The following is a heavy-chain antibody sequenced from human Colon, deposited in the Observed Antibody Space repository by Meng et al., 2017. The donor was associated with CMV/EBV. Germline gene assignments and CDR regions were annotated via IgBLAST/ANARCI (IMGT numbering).Heavy chain of an antibody. J-gene: IGHJ4*02. CDR2: LYSSGST. V-gene: IGHV4-31*03. CDR1: GGSISSRGYC. D-gene: IGHD1-14*01. Sequence: CTVSGGSISSRGYCWRWIRQHPGKGLEWIGYLYSSGSTYYNPSLKSRVTISVDTSKNQFSLKLSSVTAADTAVYYCAREGRYGPFDYWGQGTLVTVSS. CDR3: AREGRYGPFDY.